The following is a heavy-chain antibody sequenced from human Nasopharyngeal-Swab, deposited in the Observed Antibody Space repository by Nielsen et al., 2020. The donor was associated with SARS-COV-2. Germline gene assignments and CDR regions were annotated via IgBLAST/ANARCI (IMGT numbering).Heavy chain of an antibody. D-gene: IGHD2-2*01. CDR3: ARDFCSSTSCFYGAFDI. V-gene: IGHV4-39*07. J-gene: IGHJ3*02. CDR2: IYYSGST. Sequence: WIRQPPGKGLEWIGSIYYSGSTYYNPSLKSRVTISVDRSKNQFSLKLSSVTAADTAVYYCARDFCSSTSCFYGAFDIWGQGTMVTVSS.